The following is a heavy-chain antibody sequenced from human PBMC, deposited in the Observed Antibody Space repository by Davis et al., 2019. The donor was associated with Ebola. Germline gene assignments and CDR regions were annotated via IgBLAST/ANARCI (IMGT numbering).Heavy chain of an antibody. J-gene: IGHJ3*02. CDR2: IYSGAGGST. V-gene: IGHV3-53*01. CDR3: AMSVVTPSEDAFDI. Sequence: GESLKISCAASAFTVSSNYLTWVRQAPGKGLEGVSIIYSGAGGSTYYADSVKGRFTISRDNSRSTLYLQINSLRAEDTAVYYCAMSVVTPSEDAFDIWGQGTIVTVSS. D-gene: IGHD4-23*01. CDR1: AFTVSSNY.